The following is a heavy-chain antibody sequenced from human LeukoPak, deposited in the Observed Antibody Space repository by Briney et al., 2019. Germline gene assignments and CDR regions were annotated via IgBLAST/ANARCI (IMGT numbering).Heavy chain of an antibody. CDR1: GGSISSSNYY. V-gene: IGHV4-39*01. D-gene: IGHD6-13*01. Sequence: SETLSLTCTVSGGSISSSNYYWGWIRQPPGKGLEWIGSIYYSGSTYYNPSLKSRVTISVDTSKNQFSLKLSSVTAADTAVYYCARRIAALYYFDYWGQGTLVTVSS. CDR2: IYYSGST. J-gene: IGHJ4*02. CDR3: ARRIAALYYFDY.